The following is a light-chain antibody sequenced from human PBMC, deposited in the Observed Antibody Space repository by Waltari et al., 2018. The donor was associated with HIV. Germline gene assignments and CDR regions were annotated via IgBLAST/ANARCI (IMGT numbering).Light chain of an antibody. CDR2: DAS. J-gene: IGKJ3*01. V-gene: IGKV1-33*01. Sequence: DIKMTQSPSSLSASVEDRVTITCQASQDISTYLNWYQQKPGKAPKLLIYDASNLETGVPSRFSGSGSGTDFTFTISSLQPEDIATYYCQQYDNLPFTFGPGTKVDIK. CDR1: QDISTY. CDR3: QQYDNLPFT.